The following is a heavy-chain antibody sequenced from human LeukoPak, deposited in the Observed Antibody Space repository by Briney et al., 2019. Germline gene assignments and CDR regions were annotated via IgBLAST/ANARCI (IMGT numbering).Heavy chain of an antibody. J-gene: IGHJ4*02. V-gene: IGHV4-39*07. CDR3: ARARGGMTYYFDY. D-gene: IGHD1-26*01. CDR1: GGSISSSSYY. CDR2: IYYSGST. Sequence: SETLSLTCTVSGGSISSSSYYWGWIRQPPGKGLEWIGSIYYSGSTCYNPSLKSRVTISVDTSKNQFSLKLSSVTAADTAVYYCARARGGMTYYFDYWGQGTLVTVSS.